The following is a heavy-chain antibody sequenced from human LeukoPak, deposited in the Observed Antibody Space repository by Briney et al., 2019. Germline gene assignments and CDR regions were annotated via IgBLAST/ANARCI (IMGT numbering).Heavy chain of an antibody. D-gene: IGHD6-13*01. V-gene: IGHV5-51*01. J-gene: IGHJ4*02. CDR3: ARFHSSSWPPPLHYFDY. CDR1: GYSFTNYW. CDR2: IYPGDSDT. Sequence: GESLKISCKGSGYSFTNYWIAWVRQMPGRGVEWRGIIYPGDSDTRYSPSFQGQVIISADKSISTAYLQWSSLKASDTAMYYCARFHSSSWPPPLHYFDYWGQGTLVTVSS.